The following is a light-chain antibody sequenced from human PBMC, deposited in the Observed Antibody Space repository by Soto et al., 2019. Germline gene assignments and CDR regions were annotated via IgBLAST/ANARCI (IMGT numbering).Light chain of an antibody. J-gene: IGLJ3*02. Sequence: QSALTHPPSVSGAPGQRVTISCTGSSSNIGAAYGVHWYQQLPGTAPKLLIYSNSNRPSGVPDRFSGSKSGTSASLAITGLQAEDETDYYCQSYDSSLSGSVFGGGTKLTVL. CDR3: QSYDSSLSGSV. V-gene: IGLV1-40*01. CDR2: SNS. CDR1: SSNIGAAYG.